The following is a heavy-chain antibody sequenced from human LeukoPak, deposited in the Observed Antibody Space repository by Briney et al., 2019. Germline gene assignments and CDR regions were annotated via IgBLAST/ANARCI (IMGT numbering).Heavy chain of an antibody. CDR1: GFTFSSYG. CDR2: IRYDGSNK. J-gene: IGHJ4*02. Sequence: PGGSLRLSCAASGFTFSSYGMHWVRQAPGKGLEWVAFIRYDGSNKYYADSVKGRFTISRDNSKNTLYLQMDSLRAEDTAVYHCAKEEYYYDSSSGFDYWGQGTLVTVSS. V-gene: IGHV3-30*02. CDR3: AKEEYYYDSSSGFDY. D-gene: IGHD3-22*01.